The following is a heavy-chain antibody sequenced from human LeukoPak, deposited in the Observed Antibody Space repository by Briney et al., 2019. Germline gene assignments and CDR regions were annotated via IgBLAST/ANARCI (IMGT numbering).Heavy chain of an antibody. CDR2: IRSYSSYI. Sequence: PGGSLRLSCAASGFTFDTYNFNWVRQAPGKGLEWVATIRSYSSYIHYADSVKGRFIISRDDAKKSMYLQMNSLRVEDTAVYYCAKGLVRGAYPLLSPSDYWGQGTLVTVSS. J-gene: IGHJ4*02. D-gene: IGHD3-10*01. CDR3: AKGLVRGAYPLLSPSDY. CDR1: GFTFDTYN. V-gene: IGHV3-21*01.